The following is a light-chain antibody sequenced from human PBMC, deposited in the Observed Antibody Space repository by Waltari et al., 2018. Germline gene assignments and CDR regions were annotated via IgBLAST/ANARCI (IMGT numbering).Light chain of an antibody. CDR3: QQYGSSPTT. CDR2: GAS. CDR1: QSLSSSQ. J-gene: IGKJ4*01. Sequence: EIALTQSPGTLSLSPGDRVTLSGRASQSLSSSQLAWYQQKPGQAPRLLIYGASSRTTGIPERFSGSGSGTDFTLTISRLEPEDFAVYYCQQYGSSPTTFGGGTKVEIK. V-gene: IGKV3-20*01.